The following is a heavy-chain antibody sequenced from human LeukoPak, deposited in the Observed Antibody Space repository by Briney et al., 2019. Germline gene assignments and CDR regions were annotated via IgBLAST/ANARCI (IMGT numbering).Heavy chain of an antibody. CDR3: ARVEQLVPYYFDY. J-gene: IGHJ4*02. CDR2: IIPIFGTA. V-gene: IGHV1-69*05. D-gene: IGHD6-13*01. CDR1: GGTFSSYA. Sequence: SVKVSCKASGGTFSSYAISRVRQAPGQGLEWMGGIIPIFGTANYAQKLQGRVTMTTDTSTSTAYMELRSLRSDDTAVYYCARVEQLVPYYFDYWGQGTLVTVSS.